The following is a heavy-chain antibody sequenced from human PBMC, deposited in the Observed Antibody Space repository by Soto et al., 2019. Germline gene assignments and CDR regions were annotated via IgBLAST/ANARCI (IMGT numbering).Heavy chain of an antibody. J-gene: IGHJ4*02. V-gene: IGHV4-30-4*01. Sequence: QVQLQESGPGLVKPLQTLSLSCTVSGGSISSAEHFWTWIRQPPGKGLEWIGSIFHSGSTYYHPSLKSRITMSVDTSKNRFSLKLTSVTAADTAVYYCARADVVLMVYALDFWGQGTLVTVSS. CDR3: ARADVVLMVYALDF. CDR2: IFHSGST. CDR1: GGSISSAEHF. D-gene: IGHD2-8*01.